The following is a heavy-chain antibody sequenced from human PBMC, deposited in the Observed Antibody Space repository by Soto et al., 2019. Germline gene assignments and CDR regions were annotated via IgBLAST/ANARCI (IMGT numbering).Heavy chain of an antibody. J-gene: IGHJ5*02. CDR1: GGTFSGYT. V-gene: IGHV1-69*02. CDR3: ARGSDGSGSYYSTDNRFDP. Sequence: GASVKVSCKASGGTFSGYTISWVRQAPGEGLEWMGRIIPILGIPIYAQKFQGRVTITADKSTSTAYMELSSLRSEDTAVYYCARGSDGSGSYYSTDNRFDPWGQGTLVTVSS. D-gene: IGHD3-10*01. CDR2: IIPILGIP.